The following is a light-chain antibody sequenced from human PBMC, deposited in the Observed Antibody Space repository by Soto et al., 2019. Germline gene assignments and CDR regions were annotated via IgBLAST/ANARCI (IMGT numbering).Light chain of an antibody. Sequence: SYVLTQPPSVSVAPGETAKVTCGGDNIESKNVHWYQQKPGQAPVLVIYYDKDRPSGIPERFSGSNSGNTATLTISRVEAGDEADFYCQVWDSFSDHRGVFGEGTKLTVL. CDR3: QVWDSFSDHRGV. CDR1: NIESKN. V-gene: IGLV3-21*04. CDR2: YDK. J-gene: IGLJ2*01.